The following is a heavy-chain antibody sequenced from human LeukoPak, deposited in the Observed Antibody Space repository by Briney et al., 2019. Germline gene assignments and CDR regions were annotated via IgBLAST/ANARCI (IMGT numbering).Heavy chain of an antibody. Sequence: PGGSLRLSCAASGFTFDDYAMHWVRQAPGKGLEWVSGISWNSGSIGYADSVKGRFTISRDNAKNSLYLQMNSLRAEDTALYYCAKDRGSSGSDAFDIWGQGTTVTVSS. CDR3: AKDRGSSGSDAFDI. J-gene: IGHJ3*02. D-gene: IGHD3-22*01. CDR2: ISWNSGSI. V-gene: IGHV3-9*01. CDR1: GFTFDDYA.